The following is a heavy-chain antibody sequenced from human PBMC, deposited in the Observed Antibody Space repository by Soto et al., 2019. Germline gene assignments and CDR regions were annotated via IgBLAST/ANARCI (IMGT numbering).Heavy chain of an antibody. V-gene: IGHV2-26*01. J-gene: IGHJ6*02. Sequence: QVTLKESGPVLVKPTETLTLTCTVSGFSLTTGRMGVSWILQSPGKAREWLAHIFSDNERSYSTSMQASLTFTKDSSGKQVVLSMTNIFTADSVTYNCARVNADSSKFHLGMDVWAQGTTLTVSS. CDR1: GFSLTTGRMG. D-gene: IGHD4-17*01. CDR3: ARVNADSSKFHLGMDV. CDR2: IFSDNER.